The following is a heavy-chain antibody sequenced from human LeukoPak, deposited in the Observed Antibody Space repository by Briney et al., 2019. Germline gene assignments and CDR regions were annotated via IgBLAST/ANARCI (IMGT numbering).Heavy chain of an antibody. CDR2: IYSGGST. D-gene: IGHD4-17*01. Sequence: GGSLRLSCAASGFPVSSNYMSWVRQAPGKGLEWVSVIYSGGSTYYTDSVKGRFTISRDNSKNTLYLQMNSLRAEDTAVYYCAKWGGDYDWYFDLWGRGTLVTVSS. J-gene: IGHJ2*01. CDR3: AKWGGDYDWYFDL. CDR1: GFPVSSNY. V-gene: IGHV3-53*01.